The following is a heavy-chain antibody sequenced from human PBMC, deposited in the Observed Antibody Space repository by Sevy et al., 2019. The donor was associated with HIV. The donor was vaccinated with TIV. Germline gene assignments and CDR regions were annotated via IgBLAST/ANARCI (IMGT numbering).Heavy chain of an antibody. D-gene: IGHD3-10*01. Sequence: SETLSLTCTVSGGSISSYYWSWIRQPPGKGLEWIGYIYYSGSTNYNPSLKRRVTISVDTSKNQFSLKLGSVTAADTAVYYCASGYYGSGSYFFQHWGQGTLVTVSS. CDR2: IYYSGST. CDR1: GGSISSYY. V-gene: IGHV4-59*01. J-gene: IGHJ1*01. CDR3: ASGYYGSGSYFFQH.